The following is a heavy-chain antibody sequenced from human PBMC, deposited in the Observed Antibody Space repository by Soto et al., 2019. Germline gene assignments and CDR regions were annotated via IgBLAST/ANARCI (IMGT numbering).Heavy chain of an antibody. CDR2: IRSKANYCAT. CDR1: GFTFSGSA. J-gene: IGHJ4*02. Sequence: EVQLVESGGGLVQPGESLKLSCAVSGFTFSGSAMHWVRQASGKGLEWVGRIRSKANYCATTYAASVKGRFIISRDDSTITAYLQMNSLKSEDTAVYYCTSGYGDYVGDYWGQGTVVTVSS. CDR3: TSGYGDYVGDY. D-gene: IGHD4-17*01. V-gene: IGHV3-73*01.